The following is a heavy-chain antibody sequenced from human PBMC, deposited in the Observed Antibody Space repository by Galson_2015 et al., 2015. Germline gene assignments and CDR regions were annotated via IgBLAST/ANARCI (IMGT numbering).Heavy chain of an antibody. J-gene: IGHJ6*03. Sequence: SLRLSCAAAGFTLSNYATSWVRQAPGKGLEWVSGISGSGGTTYYADSLQGRFTISRDNSKNTLYLQMNSLRAEDTAIYYCAESGTGSYYYYYMDVWGTGTTVTVSS. V-gene: IGHV3-23*01. CDR2: ISGSGGTT. CDR1: GFTLSNYA. D-gene: IGHD6-13*01. CDR3: AESGTGSYYYYYMDV.